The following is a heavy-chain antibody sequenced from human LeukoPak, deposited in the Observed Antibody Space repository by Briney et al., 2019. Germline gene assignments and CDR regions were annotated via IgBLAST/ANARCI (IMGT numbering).Heavy chain of an antibody. V-gene: IGHV4-34*01. Sequence: PSETLSLTCAVYGVSFSGYYRSWIRQPPGKGLEWIGEINHSGSTNYNPSLKSRVTISVDTSKNQFSLKLSSVTAADTAVYYCARVNIVVVPAAIYLYYYYYRDVWGKGTTVTVSS. CDR1: GVSFSGYY. D-gene: IGHD2-2*02. J-gene: IGHJ6*03. CDR3: ARVNIVVVPAAIYLYYYYYRDV. CDR2: INHSGST.